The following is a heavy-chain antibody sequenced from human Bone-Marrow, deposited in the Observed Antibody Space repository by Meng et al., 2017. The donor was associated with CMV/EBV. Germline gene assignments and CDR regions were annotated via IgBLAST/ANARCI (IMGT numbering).Heavy chain of an antibody. Sequence: SETLSLTCAVYGGSFSGHYWSWIRQPPGKGLEWIGEINHSGSTNYNPSLKSRVTISVDTSKNQFSLKLSSVTAADTAVYYCARVHYYKIVVVIYNWFDPWGQGTLVTVSS. J-gene: IGHJ5*02. CDR2: INHSGST. CDR1: GGSFSGHY. CDR3: ARVHYYKIVVVIYNWFDP. V-gene: IGHV4-34*01. D-gene: IGHD3-22*01.